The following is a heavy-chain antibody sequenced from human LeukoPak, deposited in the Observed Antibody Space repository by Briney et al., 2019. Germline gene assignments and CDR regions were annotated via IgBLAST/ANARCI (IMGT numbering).Heavy chain of an antibody. J-gene: IGHJ4*02. CDR2: IIPIFGTA. Sequence: PEASVKVSCKASGGTFSSYAISWVRQAPGQGLEWMGGIIPIFGTANYAQKFQGRVTITADESTSTAYMELSSLRSEDTAVYYCARADRINYYGSGGYYFGYFDYWGQGTLVTVSS. D-gene: IGHD3-10*01. CDR3: ARADRINYYGSGGYYFGYFDY. V-gene: IGHV1-69*13. CDR1: GGTFSSYA.